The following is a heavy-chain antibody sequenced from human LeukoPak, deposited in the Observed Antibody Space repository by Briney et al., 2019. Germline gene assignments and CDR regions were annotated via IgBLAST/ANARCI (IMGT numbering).Heavy chain of an antibody. CDR3: ARDSGLLWWYSRY. CDR2: ISADSGNT. CDR1: GYTFTSYG. D-gene: IGHD2-21*01. J-gene: IGHJ4*02. Sequence: ASVKASCKASGYTFTSYGISWVRQAPGQGLEWMGWISADSGNTNYAEKLQGRVTMTTDTSTSTAYMELRSLRSDDTAVYYCARDSGLLWWYSRYWGQGTLVTVSS. V-gene: IGHV1-18*01.